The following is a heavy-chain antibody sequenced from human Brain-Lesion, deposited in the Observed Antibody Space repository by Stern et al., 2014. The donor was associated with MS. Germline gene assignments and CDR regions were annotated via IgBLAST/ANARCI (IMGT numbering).Heavy chain of an antibody. D-gene: IGHD3-3*01. CDR3: ARVYNTIYGIVTQRGSGMDV. V-gene: IGHV3-7*01. CDR1: GFTFGNYW. CDR2: IKEDGTAN. J-gene: IGHJ6*02. Sequence: VQLVESGGGLVQPGGSLTISCTAAGFTFGNYWMTWVRQAPGKGLEWVVIIKEDGTANNYVHPVKGRFTIPNETATNSLNLTMNSLRVEDTALYYCARVYNTIYGIVTQRGSGMDVWGQGTTVIVSS.